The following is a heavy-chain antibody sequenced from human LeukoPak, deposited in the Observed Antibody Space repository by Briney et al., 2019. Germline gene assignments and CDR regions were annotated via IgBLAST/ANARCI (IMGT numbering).Heavy chain of an antibody. CDR2: IYHSGST. J-gene: IGHJ3*02. CDR1: GGSISSSNW. D-gene: IGHD3-22*01. CDR3: ARGGTMIVVAYDAFDI. V-gene: IGHV4-4*02. Sequence: SETLSLTCAVSGGSISSSNWWSWVRQPPGKGLEWIGEIYHSGSTNYNPSLKSRVTISVDTSKNQFSLKLSSVTAADTAVYYCARGGTMIVVAYDAFDIWGQGTMVTVSS.